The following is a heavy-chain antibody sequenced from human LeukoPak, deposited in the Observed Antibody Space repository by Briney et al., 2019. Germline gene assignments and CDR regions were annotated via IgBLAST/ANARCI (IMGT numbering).Heavy chain of an antibody. CDR2: ITPMFGTA. CDR1: GGTFSRYA. V-gene: IGHV1-69*13. J-gene: IGHJ4*02. D-gene: IGHD3-22*01. Sequence: AVKVSCKASGGTFSRYAISWVRQAPGQGLEWMGGITPMFGTANYAQKFQGRVTITAHESSSTAYMELSSLRSEDTDVYYCAREESIYDDSAYYYLWWGQGTLVTVSS. CDR3: AREESIYDDSAYYYLW.